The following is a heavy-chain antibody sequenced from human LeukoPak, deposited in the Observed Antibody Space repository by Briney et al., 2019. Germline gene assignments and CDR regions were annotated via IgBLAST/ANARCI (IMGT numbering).Heavy chain of an antibody. D-gene: IGHD6-25*01. CDR2: ISSSSSYI. J-gene: IGHJ4*02. V-gene: IGHV3-21*01. Sequence: GGSLRLSCAASGFTFSSYSMNWVRQAPGKGLEWVSSISSSSSYIYYADSVKGRFTISRDNAKNSLYLQMNSLRAEDTAVYYCARGPYSSGSFDYWGQGTLVTVSS. CDR1: GFTFSSYS. CDR3: ARGPYSSGSFDY.